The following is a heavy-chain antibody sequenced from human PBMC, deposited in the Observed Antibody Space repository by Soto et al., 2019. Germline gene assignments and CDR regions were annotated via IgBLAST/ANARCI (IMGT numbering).Heavy chain of an antibody. Sequence: GGSLRLSCAASGFTFSSYEMNLVRQAPGKGLEWVSYISSSGSTIYYADSVKGRFTISRDNAKNSLYLQMNSLRAEDTAVYYCARDYLITGDAFDIWGQGTMVTVSS. CDR2: ISSSGSTI. D-gene: IGHD1-20*01. J-gene: IGHJ3*02. CDR1: GFTFSSYE. V-gene: IGHV3-48*03. CDR3: ARDYLITGDAFDI.